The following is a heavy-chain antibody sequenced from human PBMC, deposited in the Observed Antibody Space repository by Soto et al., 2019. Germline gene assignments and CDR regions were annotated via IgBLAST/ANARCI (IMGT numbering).Heavy chain of an antibody. D-gene: IGHD1-26*01. CDR3: ARDPGGSYLYYVDY. CDR1: GYTFTSYA. CDR2: INAGNGNT. V-gene: IGHV1-3*01. Sequence: QVQLVQSGAEVKKPGASVKVSCKASGYTFTSYAMHWVRQAPGQRLEWMGWINAGNGNTKYSQKFQGRVTITRDTSASTAYMELSSLRSEDTAVYYCARDPGGSYLYYVDYWGQGPLVTVSS. J-gene: IGHJ4*02.